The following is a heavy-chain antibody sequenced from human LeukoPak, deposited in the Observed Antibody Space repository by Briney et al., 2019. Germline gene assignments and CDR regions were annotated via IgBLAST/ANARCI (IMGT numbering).Heavy chain of an antibody. CDR1: GDSVSSNSAA. Sequence: SQTLSLTCALSGDSVSSNSAAWTWIRQSPSRGLEWLGRTYYRSKWYGDYAVSVKSRITIDPDTSKNQFSLQLNSVTPEDTAVYYCARASYTIPDYWGQGTLVTVSS. CDR3: ARASYTIPDY. CDR2: TYYRSKWYG. D-gene: IGHD2-2*02. V-gene: IGHV6-1*01. J-gene: IGHJ4*02.